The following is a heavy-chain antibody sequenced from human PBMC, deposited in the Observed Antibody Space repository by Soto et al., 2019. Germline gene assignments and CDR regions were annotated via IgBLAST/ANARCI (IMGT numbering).Heavy chain of an antibody. D-gene: IGHD2-15*01. CDR2: ISWNSGSI. CDR3: AKVRQEYCSGGSCYPLYFDY. Sequence: EVQLVESGGGLVQPGRSLRLSCAASGFTFDNYAMHWVRQAPGKGLEWVSGISWNSGSIGYADSVKGRFTISRDNAKNSLYLQMNSLRAEDTALYYCAKVRQEYCSGGSCYPLYFDYWGQGTVVTVSS. V-gene: IGHV3-9*01. CDR1: GFTFDNYA. J-gene: IGHJ4*02.